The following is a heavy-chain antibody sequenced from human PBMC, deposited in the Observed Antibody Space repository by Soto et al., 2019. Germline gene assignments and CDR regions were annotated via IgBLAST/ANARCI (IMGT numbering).Heavy chain of an antibody. V-gene: IGHV3-30*03. Sequence: VQLVESGGGVVQPGRSLRLSCAASGFTFSDYAMHWVRQAPGKGLEWVAVVSHDGRNTHYADSVKGRFTISRDSSQNTVSLELTSLRAEDTAVGYCGEGGRQWVVTSGFNCWGQGALVTVSS. CDR2: VSHDGRNT. D-gene: IGHD6-19*01. J-gene: IGHJ4*02. CDR1: GFTFSDYA. CDR3: GEGGRQWVVTSGFNC.